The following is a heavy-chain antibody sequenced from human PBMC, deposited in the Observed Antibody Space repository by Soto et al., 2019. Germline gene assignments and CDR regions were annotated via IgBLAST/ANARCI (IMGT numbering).Heavy chain of an antibody. J-gene: IGHJ4*02. CDR3: ARGHSSGWYGLAPPSRYDY. V-gene: IGHV4-34*01. CDR2: INHSGST. Sequence: SETLSLTCAVYGGSFSGYYWSWIRQPPGKGLEWIGEINHSGSTNYNPSLKSRVTISVDTSKNQFSLKLSSVTAADTAVYYCARGHSSGWYGLAPPSRYDYWGQGTLVTVSS. CDR1: GGSFSGYY. D-gene: IGHD6-19*01.